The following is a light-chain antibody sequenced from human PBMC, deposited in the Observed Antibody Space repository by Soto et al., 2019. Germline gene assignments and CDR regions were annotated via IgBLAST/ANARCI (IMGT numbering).Light chain of an antibody. CDR2: EVS. CDR3: SSSAGSNLL. J-gene: IGLJ2*01. CDR1: SSDVGGYNY. Sequence: SALTQPPSASGSPGQSVTISCTGTSSDVGGYNYVSWYQQHPGKAPKLMIYEVSRRPSGVPDRFSGSKSGNTASLTVSGLQADDEADYYCSSSAGSNLLFGGGTKLTVL. V-gene: IGLV2-8*01.